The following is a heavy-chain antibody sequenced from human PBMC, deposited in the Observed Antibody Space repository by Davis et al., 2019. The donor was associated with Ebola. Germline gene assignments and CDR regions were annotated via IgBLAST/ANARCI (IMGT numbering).Heavy chain of an antibody. Sequence: AASVKVSCKASGYTFTSYAMHWVRQAPGQRLEWMGWINAGNGNTKYSQKFQGRVTMTTDTSTSTAYMELRSLRSDDTAVYYCARYCTNGVCYMVGYYYYGMDVWGQGTTVTVSS. CDR3: ARYCTNGVCYMVGYYYYGMDV. D-gene: IGHD2-8*01. CDR2: INAGNGNT. V-gene: IGHV1-3*01. CDR1: GYTFTSYA. J-gene: IGHJ6*02.